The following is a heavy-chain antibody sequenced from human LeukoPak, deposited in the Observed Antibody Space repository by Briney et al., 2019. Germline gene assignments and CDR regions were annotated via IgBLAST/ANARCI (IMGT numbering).Heavy chain of an antibody. CDR2: IYTSGGT. CDR1: GGSISSYY. J-gene: IGHJ6*03. CDR3: ARHVTYYYDSSGYPDTYYYMDV. Sequence: SETLSLTCTVSGGSISSYYWSWIRQPPGKGLEWIGYIYTSGGTNYNPSLKSRVTISVDTSKNQFSLKLSSVTAADTAVYYCARHVTYYYDSSGYPDTYYYMDVWGKGTTVTVSS. D-gene: IGHD3-22*01. V-gene: IGHV4-4*09.